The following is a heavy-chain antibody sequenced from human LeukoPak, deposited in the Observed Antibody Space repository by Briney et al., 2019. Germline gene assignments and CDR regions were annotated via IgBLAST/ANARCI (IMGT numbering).Heavy chain of an antibody. J-gene: IGHJ6*03. V-gene: IGHV4-34*01. CDR2: INHSGST. D-gene: IGHD5-18*01. Sequence: SETLSLTCAVYGGSFSGYYWSWIRQPPGKGLEWIGEINHSGSTNYNPSLKSRVTISVDTSKNQFSLKLSSVTAADTAVYYCARAPGYSYGLSPGLLYYYMDVWGKGTTVTVSS. CDR1: GGSFSGYY. CDR3: ARAPGYSYGLSPGLLYYYMDV.